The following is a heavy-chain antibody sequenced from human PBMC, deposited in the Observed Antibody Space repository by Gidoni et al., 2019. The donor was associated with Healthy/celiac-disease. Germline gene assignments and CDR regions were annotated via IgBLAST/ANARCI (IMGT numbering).Heavy chain of an antibody. CDR1: GFTFSSYS. Sequence: EVQLVESGGGLVKPGGSLRLSCAASGFTFSSYSMNWVRPAPGKGLEWVSSISSSSSYIYYADSVKGRFTISRDNAKNSLYLQMNSLRAEDTAVYYCARDRYSSSSGFGYWGQGTLVTVSS. D-gene: IGHD6-6*01. J-gene: IGHJ4*02. CDR3: ARDRYSSSSGFGY. CDR2: ISSSSSYI. V-gene: IGHV3-21*01.